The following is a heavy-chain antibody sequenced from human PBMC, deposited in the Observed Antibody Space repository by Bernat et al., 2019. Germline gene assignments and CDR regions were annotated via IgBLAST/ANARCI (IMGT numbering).Heavy chain of an antibody. V-gene: IGHV4-39*01. CDR2: IYYSGST. Sequence: QLQLQESGPGLVKPSETQSLTCTVSGGSISSSSYYWGWIRQPPGKGLEWIGSIYYSGSTYYNPSLKSRVTISVDTSKNQFSLKLSSVTAADTAVYYCAISYDFWSGYYSGYFDYWGQGTLVTVSS. CDR3: AISYDFWSGYYSGYFDY. D-gene: IGHD3-3*01. J-gene: IGHJ4*02. CDR1: GGSISSSSYY.